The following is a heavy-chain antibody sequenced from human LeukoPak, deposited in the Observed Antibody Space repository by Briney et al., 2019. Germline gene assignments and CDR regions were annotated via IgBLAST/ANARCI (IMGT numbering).Heavy chain of an antibody. D-gene: IGHD3-9*01. CDR3: ARHGLRYFDWLLGNVDY. CDR1: GGSISSSSYY. Sequence: SETLSLTCTVSGGSISSSSYYWGWIRQPPGKGLEWIGSIYYSGSTYYNPSLKSRVTISVDTSKNQFSLKLSSVTAADTAVYYCARHGLRYFDWLLGNVDYWGQGTLVTVS. J-gene: IGHJ4*02. V-gene: IGHV4-39*01. CDR2: IYYSGST.